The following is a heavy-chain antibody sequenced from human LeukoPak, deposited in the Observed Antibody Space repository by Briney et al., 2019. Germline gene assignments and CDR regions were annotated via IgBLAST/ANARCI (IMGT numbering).Heavy chain of an antibody. CDR1: GFTFNTYT. D-gene: IGHD6-19*01. CDR3: AKVRRYSSGWTYYYYGMDV. V-gene: IGHV3-48*01. CDR2: ISGSSGII. J-gene: IGHJ6*02. Sequence: GGSLRLSCAASGFTFNTYTMNWVRQAPGKGLEWVSYISGSSGIIDYADSVRGRFTISRDNAKNSLYLQMNSLRAEDTAVYYCAKVRRYSSGWTYYYYGMDVWGQGTTVTVSS.